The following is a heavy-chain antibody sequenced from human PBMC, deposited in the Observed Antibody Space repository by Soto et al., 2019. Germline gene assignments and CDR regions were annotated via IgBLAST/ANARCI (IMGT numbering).Heavy chain of an antibody. CDR2: IVPVFGTA. CDR1: GGTFSSVT. CDR3: AKEARAARSLDS. V-gene: IGHV1-69*06. D-gene: IGHD2-15*01. J-gene: IGHJ4*02. Sequence: SVKVSCKASGGTFSSVTVSWVRQAPGQGLEWMGGIVPVFGTANYAQKFQGRVTITADTSTRTAYMEVRSLKSEDTAFYYCAKEARAARSLDSWGQGTLVTV.